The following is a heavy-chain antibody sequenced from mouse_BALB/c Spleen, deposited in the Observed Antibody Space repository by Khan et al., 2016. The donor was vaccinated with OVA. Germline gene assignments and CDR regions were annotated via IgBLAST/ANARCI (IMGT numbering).Heavy chain of an antibody. CDR1: GYSFTTYY. CDR2: IDPFSGDT. D-gene: IGHD2-2*01. Sequence: EVQLQQSGPELMKPGTSVEISCKASGYSFTTYYIHWVMQSHGKSLEWIGYIDPFSGDTTFNQKFKGKATLTVDKSSSTAYIHLSNLTSEDSAIYYCTRHGYVAWFTYWGQGTLVTVSA. J-gene: IGHJ3*01. V-gene: IGHV1S135*01. CDR3: TRHGYVAWFTY.